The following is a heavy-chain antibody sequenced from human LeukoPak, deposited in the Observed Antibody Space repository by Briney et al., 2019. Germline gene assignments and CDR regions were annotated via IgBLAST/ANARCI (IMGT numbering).Heavy chain of an antibody. V-gene: IGHV5-51*01. CDR3: ARALRYFDWFENFDY. J-gene: IGHJ4*02. D-gene: IGHD3-9*01. Sequence: GESLKISCKGSGYSFTSYWIGWVRQMPGKGLEWMGIIYPGDSDTRYSPSFQGQVTISADKSISTAYLQWSSLKASDTAMYYCARALRYFDWFENFDYWGQGTLVTVSS. CDR2: IYPGDSDT. CDR1: GYSFTSYW.